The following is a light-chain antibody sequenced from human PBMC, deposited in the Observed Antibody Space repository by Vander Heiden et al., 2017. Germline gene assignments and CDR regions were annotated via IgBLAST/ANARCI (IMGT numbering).Light chain of an antibody. Sequence: QTVGNQEPSLTVSAGGTVTLTFASSTGTVTSGHYPNWFQQKPGQAPRTLIYTTSNNQSWTPARFSGSLLGGKAALTLSGVQPEDEAEYYCLLHYGGAQLVFGGGTKLTVL. V-gene: IGLV7-43*01. CDR2: TTS. J-gene: IGLJ3*02. CDR3: LLHYGGAQLV. CDR1: TGTVTSGHY.